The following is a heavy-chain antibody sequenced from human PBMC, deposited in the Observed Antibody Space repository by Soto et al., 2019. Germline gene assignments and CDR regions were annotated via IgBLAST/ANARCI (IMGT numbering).Heavy chain of an antibody. CDR3: ARGFDILTGLYFQH. CDR2: ISSSSRYI. CDR1: GFTFSSYS. J-gene: IGHJ1*01. Sequence: EVQLVESGGGLVKPGGSLRLSCAASGFTFSSYSMNWARQAPGKGLEWVSSISSSSRYIYYPDSVKGRFTISRDNAKNSLYLQMSSLRAEDTAVYYCARGFDILTGLYFQHWGQGTLVTVSS. V-gene: IGHV3-21*01. D-gene: IGHD3-9*01.